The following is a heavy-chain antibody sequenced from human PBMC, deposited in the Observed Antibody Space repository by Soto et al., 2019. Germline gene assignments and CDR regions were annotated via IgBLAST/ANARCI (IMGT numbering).Heavy chain of an antibody. CDR2: FDPEDGET. J-gene: IGHJ6*02. V-gene: IGHV1-24*01. CDR3: ATSITMVRGVILYGMDV. Sequence: ASVKGACKVSGYTLTEVSMDWVRQAPGKGLEWMGGFDPEDGETIYAQKFQGRVTMTEDTSTDTAYMELSSLRSEDTAVYYCATSITMVRGVILYGMDVWGQGTTVTVSS. D-gene: IGHD3-10*01. CDR1: GYTLTEVS.